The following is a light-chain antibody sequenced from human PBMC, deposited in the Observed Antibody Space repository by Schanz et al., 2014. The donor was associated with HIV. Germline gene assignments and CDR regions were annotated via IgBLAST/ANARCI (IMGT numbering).Light chain of an antibody. CDR1: SSDIGDDNY. J-gene: IGLJ2*01. Sequence: QSALTQPASVSGSPGQSITLSCAGSSSDIGDDNYVSWYQQHAGAAPKLIIYDVNERPSGVSHRFSASKSGNTAFLTISGPHAEDQADYYCSSYTVSGARGVIVGTGTKLTVL. CDR2: DVN. CDR3: SSYTVSGARGVI. V-gene: IGLV2-14*03.